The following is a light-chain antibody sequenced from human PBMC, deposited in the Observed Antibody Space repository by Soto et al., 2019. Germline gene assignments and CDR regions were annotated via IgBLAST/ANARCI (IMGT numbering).Light chain of an antibody. Sequence: VLTQSPATLSVSPGERATLSCRASQSVSSNLAWYQQKPGQAPRLPIYGASTRATGIPARFSGSGSGTEFTLTISSLQSEDFAVYYCQQYNNWPRWTFGQGTKVDIK. V-gene: IGKV3-15*01. J-gene: IGKJ1*01. CDR3: QQYNNWPRWT. CDR2: GAS. CDR1: QSVSSN.